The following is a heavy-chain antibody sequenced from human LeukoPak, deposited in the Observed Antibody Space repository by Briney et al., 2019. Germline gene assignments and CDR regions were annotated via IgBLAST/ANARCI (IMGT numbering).Heavy chain of an antibody. Sequence: GGSLRLSCAASGFSFDVHAMTWVRQAPGKGPEWVATIGGPAETFYADSVRGRFAISRDNSRYTLYLQMNRLRAEDSALYYCAKDWTSHNGVYDCLDFWGQGTQVTVSS. J-gene: IGHJ4*02. CDR3: AKDWTSHNGVYDCLDF. D-gene: IGHD3-16*01. CDR1: GFSFDVHA. V-gene: IGHV3-23*01. CDR2: IGGPAET.